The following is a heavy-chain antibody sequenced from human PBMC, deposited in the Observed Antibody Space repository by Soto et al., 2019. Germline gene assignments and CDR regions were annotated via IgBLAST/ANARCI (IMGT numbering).Heavy chain of an antibody. Sequence: QVQLQESGPGLVKPSETLSLTCTVSGGSISSYYWSWIRQPAGKGLEWIGRIYTSGSTNYNPSLKSRVTMSVDTSTNQSSLKLSYVTAADTAVYYCARESTLLRLGELSLEDYFDYWGQGTLVTVSS. CDR2: IYTSGST. V-gene: IGHV4-4*07. D-gene: IGHD3-16*02. CDR1: GGSISSYY. J-gene: IGHJ4*02. CDR3: ARESTLLRLGELSLEDYFDY.